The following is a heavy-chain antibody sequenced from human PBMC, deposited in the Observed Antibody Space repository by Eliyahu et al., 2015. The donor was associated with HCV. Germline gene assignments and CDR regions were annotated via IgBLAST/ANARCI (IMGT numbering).Heavy chain of an antibody. CDR3: ARFSSGWSAYGMDV. CDR2: IYYSGST. V-gene: IGHV4-59*01. CDR1: GGSISSYY. J-gene: IGHJ6*02. Sequence: VQLQESGPGLVKPSETLSLTCTVSGGSISSYYWSWIRQPPGKGLEWIGYIYYSGSTNYNPSLKSRVTISVDTSKNQFSLKLSSVTAADTAVDYCARFSSGWSAYGMDVWGQGTTVTVSS. D-gene: IGHD6-19*01.